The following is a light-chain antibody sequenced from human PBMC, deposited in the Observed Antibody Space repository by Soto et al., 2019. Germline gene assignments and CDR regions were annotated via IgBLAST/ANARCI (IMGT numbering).Light chain of an antibody. CDR2: DVS. V-gene: IGLV2-14*01. CDR3: SSYTRSSTDVV. Sequence: QSALTQPASVSGSPGQSITISCPGTSIDVGGYNYVSWYQQHPGKAPNLKIYDVSNRPSGVSNRFSGSKSGNTASLTISGLQAADEAYYYCSSYTRSSTDVVFGGGTKLTVL. J-gene: IGLJ2*01. CDR1: SIDVGGYNY.